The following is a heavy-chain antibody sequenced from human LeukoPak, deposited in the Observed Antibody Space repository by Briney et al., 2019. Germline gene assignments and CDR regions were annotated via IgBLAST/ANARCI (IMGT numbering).Heavy chain of an antibody. D-gene: IGHD3-22*01. Sequence: SETLSLTCTVSGGSISSGGYYWSWIRQPLGKGLEWIGYIYHTGNTYYNPSFKSRVTISVDRSKNQFSLKLSSVTAADTAVYYCARAPYSSYGDYWGQGTLVTVSS. CDR2: IYHTGNT. J-gene: IGHJ4*02. CDR3: ARAPYSSYGDY. V-gene: IGHV4-30-2*01. CDR1: GGSISSGGYY.